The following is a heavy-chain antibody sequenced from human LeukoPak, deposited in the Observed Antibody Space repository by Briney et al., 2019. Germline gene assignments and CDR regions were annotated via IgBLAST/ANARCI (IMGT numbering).Heavy chain of an antibody. D-gene: IGHD5-24*01. CDR1: GYTFTSYY. J-gene: IGHJ5*02. Sequence: ASVKASCKASGYTFTSYYMHWVRQAPGQGLEWMGIINPSGGSTSYAQKFQGRVTMTRDMSTSTVYMELSSLRSEDTAFYYCATDHSMANTAWWFDPWGQGTLVTVSS. V-gene: IGHV1-46*01. CDR2: INPSGGST. CDR3: ATDHSMANTAWWFDP.